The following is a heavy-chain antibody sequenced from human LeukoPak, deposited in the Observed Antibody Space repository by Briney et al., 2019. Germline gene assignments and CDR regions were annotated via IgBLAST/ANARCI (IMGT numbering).Heavy chain of an antibody. CDR1: GGSISSYY. CDR3: ARDQGYNDAFDI. D-gene: IGHD5-24*01. V-gene: IGHV4-59*01. J-gene: IGHJ3*02. Sequence: SETLSLTCTVSGGSISSYYWSWIRQPPGKGLEWIGYIYYSGSTIYNPSLKSRVTISVDTSKNQFSLKLSSVTAADTAVYYCARDQGYNDAFDIWGQGTMVTVSS. CDR2: IYYSGST.